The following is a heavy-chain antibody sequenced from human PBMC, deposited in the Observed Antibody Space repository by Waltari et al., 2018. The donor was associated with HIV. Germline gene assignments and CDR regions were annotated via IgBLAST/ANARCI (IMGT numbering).Heavy chain of an antibody. CDR3: AGFLEWSTPLDYFDY. J-gene: IGHJ4*02. CDR2: ISGSGGST. D-gene: IGHD3-3*01. V-gene: IGHV3-23*01. Sequence: EVQLLESGGGLVQPGGSLRLSCAASGLTFSSSAMSWVRQAPGKGLGCVSAISGSGGSTHFAAAVEGRFTISRDNSKGTLYLQMNSLSAEDTALYYCAGFLEWSTPLDYFDYWGQGTLVTGSS. CDR1: GLTFSSSA.